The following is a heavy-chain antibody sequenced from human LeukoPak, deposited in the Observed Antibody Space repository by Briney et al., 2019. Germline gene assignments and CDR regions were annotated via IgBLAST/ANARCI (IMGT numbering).Heavy chain of an antibody. V-gene: IGHV3-53*01. CDR3: ARQDYYDSSGYYSNAFDI. J-gene: IGHJ3*02. D-gene: IGHD3-22*01. CDR1: GFTVSSNY. CDR2: IYSGGST. Sequence: SGGSLRLSCAASGFTVSSNYMSWVRQAPGKGLEWASVIYSGGSTYYADSVKGRFTISRDNSKNTLYLQMNSLRAEDTAVYYCARQDYYDSSGYYSNAFDIWGQGTMVTVSS.